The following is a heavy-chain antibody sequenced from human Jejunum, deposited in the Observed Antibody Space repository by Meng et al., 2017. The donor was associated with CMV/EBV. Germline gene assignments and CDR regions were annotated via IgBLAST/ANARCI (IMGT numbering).Heavy chain of an antibody. CDR2: IYYSGST. Sequence: SGGSISSYYWSWIRQPPGKGLEWIGYIYYSGSTNYNPSLKSRVTISVDTSKNQFSLKLSSVTAADTAVYYCARGYCSGGSCYAGLIDYWGQGTLVTVSS. CDR1: GGSISSYY. CDR3: ARGYCSGGSCYAGLIDY. D-gene: IGHD2-15*01. J-gene: IGHJ4*02. V-gene: IGHV4-59*08.